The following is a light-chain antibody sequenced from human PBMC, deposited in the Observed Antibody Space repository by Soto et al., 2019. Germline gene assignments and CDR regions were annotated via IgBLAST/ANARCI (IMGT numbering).Light chain of an antibody. V-gene: IGKV3-20*01. CDR1: QSVSSSY. CDR3: QQYGTSPPIT. J-gene: IGKJ5*01. Sequence: EIVLTQSAGTLSLSPGERATLFCRASQSVSSSYLAWYQQKPGQTPRLLIYGASSRATGIPDRFSGSGSGTDFTLTITTLEPEDFAVYYCQQYGTSPPITFGQGTRLEIK. CDR2: GAS.